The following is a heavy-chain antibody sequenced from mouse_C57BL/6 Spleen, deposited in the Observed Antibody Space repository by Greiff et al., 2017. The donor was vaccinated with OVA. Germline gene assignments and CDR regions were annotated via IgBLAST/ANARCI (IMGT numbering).Heavy chain of an antibody. CDR1: GYAFSSYW. CDR2: IYPGDGDT. D-gene: IGHD1-1*01. Sequence: VQVVESGAELVKPGASVKISCKASGYAFSSYWMNWVKQRPGKGLEWIGQIYPGDGDTNYNGKFKGKATLTADKSSSTAYMKLSSLTSEDSAVYFCAPYYYGSSYYAMDYWGQGTSVTVSS. CDR3: APYYYGSSYYAMDY. J-gene: IGHJ4*01. V-gene: IGHV1-80*01.